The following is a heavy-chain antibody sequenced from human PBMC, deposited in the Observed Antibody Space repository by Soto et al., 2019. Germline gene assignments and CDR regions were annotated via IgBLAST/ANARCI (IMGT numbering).Heavy chain of an antibody. Sequence: QVQLVESGGGVVQPGRSLRLSCAASGFTFSSYGMHWVRQAPGKGLEWVAVISYDGSNKYYADSVKGRFTISRDNSKNTLCLQMNSLRAEDTAVYYCAKDRKVRDCSGGSCGGRFDYWGQGTLVTVSS. CDR1: GFTFSSYG. CDR2: ISYDGSNK. J-gene: IGHJ4*02. CDR3: AKDRKVRDCSGGSCGGRFDY. V-gene: IGHV3-30*18. D-gene: IGHD2-15*01.